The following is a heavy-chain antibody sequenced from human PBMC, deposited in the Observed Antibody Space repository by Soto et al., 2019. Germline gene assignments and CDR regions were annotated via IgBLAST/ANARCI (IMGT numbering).Heavy chain of an antibody. J-gene: IGHJ5*02. V-gene: IGHV4-59*01. CDR1: GGSISSYY. Sequence: QVQLQESGPGLVKPSETLSLTCTVSGGSISSYYWSWIRQPPGKGLERIGYIYYSGSTNYNPSLKSRVTISVDTSKNQFSLKLSSVTAADTAVYYCARDREGSRQLEGMGWFDPWGQGTLVTVSS. D-gene: IGHD1-1*01. CDR2: IYYSGST. CDR3: ARDREGSRQLEGMGWFDP.